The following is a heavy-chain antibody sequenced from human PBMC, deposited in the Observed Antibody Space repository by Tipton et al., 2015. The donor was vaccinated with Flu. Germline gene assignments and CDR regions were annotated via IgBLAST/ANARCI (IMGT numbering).Heavy chain of an antibody. J-gene: IGHJ5*02. CDR2: TYYRSKWHN. Sequence: LRLSCAISGDSVSSNSAAWNWIRQSPSRGLEWLGRTYYRSKWHNDYAVSVKSRISINPDTSKNQFSLQLNSVTPEDTAVYYCVRWNSSSKWFAPWGQGTLVTASS. D-gene: IGHD6-13*01. CDR1: GDSVSSNSAA. CDR3: VRWNSSSKWFAP. V-gene: IGHV6-1*01.